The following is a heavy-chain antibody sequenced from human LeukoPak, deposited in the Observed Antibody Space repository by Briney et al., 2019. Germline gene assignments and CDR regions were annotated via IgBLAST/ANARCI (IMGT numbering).Heavy chain of an antibody. CDR3: ARGDYVHY. J-gene: IGHJ4*02. CDR1: GYTLTELS. V-gene: IGHV1-24*01. CDR2: FDPEDGET. Sequence: ASVKVSCKVSGYTLTELSMHWVRQAPGKGLEWMGGFDPEDGETIYAQKFQGRVTMTGNTSISTAYMELSSPRSEDTAVYYCARGDYVHYWGQGTLVTVSS.